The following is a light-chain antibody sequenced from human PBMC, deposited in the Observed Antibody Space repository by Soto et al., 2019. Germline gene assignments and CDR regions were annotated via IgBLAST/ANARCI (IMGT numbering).Light chain of an antibody. V-gene: IGKV3-20*01. J-gene: IGKJ2*01. CDR1: PSVRSSS. CDR2: GAS. CDR3: QQYGSSPPYT. Sequence: EIVLTQSPGSLSLSPGERATLSCRASPSVRSSSLAWYQQKPGQAPRLLIYGASTRATGIRDRFSGSGSGTDFTRTISRLEPEDFAVYYCQQYGSSPPYTFGQGTELEIK.